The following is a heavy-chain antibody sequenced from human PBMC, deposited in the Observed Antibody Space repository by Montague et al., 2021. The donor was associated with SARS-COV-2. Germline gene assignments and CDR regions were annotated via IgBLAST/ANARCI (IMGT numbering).Heavy chain of an antibody. Sequence: SLRLPCAASGFTFRSYWMHWVRQVPGRGPVWVSRIKPDGTSTNHAASAKGRFTISRDNAKNTLSLQMNNLSAEDTAVYYCVRPLWFGDSDYFFESWGQGTLVTVSS. CDR1: GFTFRSYW. D-gene: IGHD3-10*01. CDR3: VRPLWFGDSDYFFES. V-gene: IGHV3-74*01. CDR2: IKPDGTST. J-gene: IGHJ4*02.